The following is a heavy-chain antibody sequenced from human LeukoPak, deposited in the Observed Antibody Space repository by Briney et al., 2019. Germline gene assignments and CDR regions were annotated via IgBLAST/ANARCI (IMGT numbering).Heavy chain of an antibody. Sequence: GGPLRLSCAASGFTFSRYWMRWVRQAPGKGLEGVANIKQDGSDKYYVDSVKCRFTISRDNAKNSLYPQMNSLRAEDTAVYYCARVGIAVAGTDYWGQGTLVTVSS. J-gene: IGHJ4*02. V-gene: IGHV3-7*01. CDR2: IKQDGSDK. CDR3: ARVGIAVAGTDY. CDR1: GFTFSRYW. D-gene: IGHD6-19*01.